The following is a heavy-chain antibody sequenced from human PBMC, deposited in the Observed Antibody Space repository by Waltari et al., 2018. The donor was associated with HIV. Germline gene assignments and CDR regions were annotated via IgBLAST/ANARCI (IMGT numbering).Heavy chain of an antibody. J-gene: IGHJ2*01. CDR3: TVGSPDYWYFHL. V-gene: IGHV3-73*01. Sequence: VHFLELCGGLVPPVASLTPSCRASALLSTSFALLLILQAPGKLPEWVGRRSSRRHNDAPIYTWSLEGRFNISRHDAENTTFLHVNNLKVEYTAIYFCTVGSPDYWYFHLWGRGTLVTVSS. CDR1: ALLSTSFA. CDR2: RSSRRHNDAP. D-gene: IGHD6-19*01.